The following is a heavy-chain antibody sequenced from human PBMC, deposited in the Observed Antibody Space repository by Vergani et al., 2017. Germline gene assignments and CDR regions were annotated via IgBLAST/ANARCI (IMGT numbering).Heavy chain of an antibody. CDR2: INHSGST. CDR3: ARGRVVNTIFGVAPLRSMDV. D-gene: IGHD3-3*01. CDR1: GGSFSGYY. J-gene: IGHJ6*02. V-gene: IGHV4-34*01. Sequence: QVQLQQWGAGLLKPSETLSLTCAVYGGSFSGYYWRWIRQPPGKGLEWIWEINHSGSTNYNPSLKSRVTISVDTSKNQFSLKLSSVTAADTAVYYCARGRVVNTIFGVAPLRSMDVWGQGTTVTVSS.